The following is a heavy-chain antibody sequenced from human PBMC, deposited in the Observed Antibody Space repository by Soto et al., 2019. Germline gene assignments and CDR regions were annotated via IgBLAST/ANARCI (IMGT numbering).Heavy chain of an antibody. Sequence: SETLSLTCTVSGGSISSSRYYWGWIRQPPGKGLEWIGSIYYSGSTYYNPSLKSRVTISVDTSKNQFSLKLSSVTAADTAVYYCARRSSSAQGDYYGMDVWGQGTTVTVSS. CDR1: GGSISSSRYY. D-gene: IGHD6-13*01. V-gene: IGHV4-39*01. J-gene: IGHJ6*02. CDR3: ARRSSSAQGDYYGMDV. CDR2: IYYSGST.